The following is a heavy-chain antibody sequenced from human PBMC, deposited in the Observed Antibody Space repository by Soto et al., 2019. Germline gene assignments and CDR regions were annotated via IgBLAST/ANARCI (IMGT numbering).Heavy chain of an antibody. Sequence: GASLKVSCKASGYTFTSYAMHCVRQAPGQRLEWMGWTNAGNGNTKYSQKFQGRVTITRDTSASTAYMELSSLRSEDTAVYYCARAKNTAMVSCFDPWGQGTLVTVSS. CDR2: TNAGNGNT. V-gene: IGHV1-3*01. CDR1: GYTFTSYA. CDR3: ARAKNTAMVSCFDP. J-gene: IGHJ5*02. D-gene: IGHD5-18*01.